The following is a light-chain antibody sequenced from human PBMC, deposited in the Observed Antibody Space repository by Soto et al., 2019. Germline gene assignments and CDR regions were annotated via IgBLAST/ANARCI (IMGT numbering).Light chain of an antibody. J-gene: IGLJ2*01. V-gene: IGLV2-14*03. CDR2: DVT. Sequence: QSALTQPASVSGSPGRSDTNSCTGSSSDGGDFNYVSWYQHLPGRAPKLIIYDVTDRPSGISYRFSASKSGRTASLTISGLQAEDEADYYCSSYSSSSTHVVFGGGTKLTVL. CDR3: SSYSSSSTHVV. CDR1: SSDGGDFNY.